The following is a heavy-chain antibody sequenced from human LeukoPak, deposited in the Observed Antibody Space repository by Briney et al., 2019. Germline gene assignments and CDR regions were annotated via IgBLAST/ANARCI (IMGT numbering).Heavy chain of an antibody. CDR2: IYHNGDT. CDR3: VRAEGVGIFDV. V-gene: IGHV4-38-2*02. D-gene: IGHD3-3*01. Sequence: SETLSLTCPVSGYSITSGYFWGWIRQSPGKAMEWIGYIYHNGDTFYNPSLGSRVNLLVETSKNQFFLSLDSVTAADTAVYYCVRAEGVGIFDVWGQGILVSVSS. J-gene: IGHJ4*02. CDR1: GYSITSGYF.